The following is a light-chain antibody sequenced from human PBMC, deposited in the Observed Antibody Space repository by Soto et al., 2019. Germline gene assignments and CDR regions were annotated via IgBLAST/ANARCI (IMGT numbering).Light chain of an antibody. V-gene: IGLV2-8*01. CDR1: SSDVGGYNY. J-gene: IGLJ1*01. CDR2: EVS. CDR3: SSYAGSDIYV. Sequence: QSVLTQPPSASGSPGQSVTISCTGTSSDVGGYNYVSWYQQHPGKAPKFIIYEVSKRPSGVPDRFSGSKSGSTASLTVSGLQAEDEADYYCSSYAGSDIYVFGTGTKVTVL.